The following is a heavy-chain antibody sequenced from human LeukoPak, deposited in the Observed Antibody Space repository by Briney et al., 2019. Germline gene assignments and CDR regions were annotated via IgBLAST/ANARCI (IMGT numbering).Heavy chain of an antibody. V-gene: IGHV3-21*01. CDR3: ARGVLGYGRNDAFDI. CDR2: IHSSDSYI. CDR1: GFTFSSYY. Sequence: GGSLRLSCAASGFTFSSYYMNWVRQAPGKGLEWVSSIHSSDSYINYADSVRGRFTISRDNAKSSLYLQMNSLRAEDTAVYYCARGVLGYGRNDAFDIWGQGTMVTVSS. D-gene: IGHD4-23*01. J-gene: IGHJ3*02.